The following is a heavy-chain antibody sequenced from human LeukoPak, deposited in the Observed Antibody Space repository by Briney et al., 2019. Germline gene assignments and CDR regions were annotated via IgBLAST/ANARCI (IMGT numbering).Heavy chain of an antibody. D-gene: IGHD2-21*01. CDR2: IYYSGST. Sequence: SETLSLTCTVSGGSISSYYWNWIRQPPGKGLEWIGYIYYSGSTNYNPSLKSRVTMSVDTSKNQFSLRLSSVTAADTAVYYCARENGDLTLNYNWFDPWGQGILVTVSS. V-gene: IGHV4-59*12. J-gene: IGHJ5*02. CDR3: ARENGDLTLNYNWFDP. CDR1: GGSISSYY.